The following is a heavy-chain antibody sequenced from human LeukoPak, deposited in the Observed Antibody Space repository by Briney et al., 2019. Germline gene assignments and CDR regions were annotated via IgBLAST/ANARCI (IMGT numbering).Heavy chain of an antibody. J-gene: IGHJ4*02. D-gene: IGHD1-1*01. CDR3: ARVTTGAAE. V-gene: IGHV3-11*01. CDR2: ISTGGRTT. Sequence: PGGSLRLSCAASGFTFSDYYMIWIRQAPGKGLEWVSYISTGGRTTWYADSVKGRFTISREDAKNSLYLQMNSLRAEDTAMYYCARVTTGAAEWGQGTLVTVSS. CDR1: GFTFSDYY.